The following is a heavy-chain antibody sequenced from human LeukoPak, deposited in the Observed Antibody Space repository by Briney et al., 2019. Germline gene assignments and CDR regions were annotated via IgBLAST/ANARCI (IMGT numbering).Heavy chain of an antibody. V-gene: IGHV4-34*01. CDR1: GGSFSGYY. Sequence: SETLSVTCAVYGGSFSGYYWSWIRQPPGKGLEWIGEINHSGSTNYNPSLKSRVTISVDTSKNQFSLKLSSVTAADTAVYYCARGAAIGYFQHWGQGTLGPVSS. CDR3: ARGAAIGYFQH. CDR2: INHSGST. D-gene: IGHD2-21*01. J-gene: IGHJ1*01.